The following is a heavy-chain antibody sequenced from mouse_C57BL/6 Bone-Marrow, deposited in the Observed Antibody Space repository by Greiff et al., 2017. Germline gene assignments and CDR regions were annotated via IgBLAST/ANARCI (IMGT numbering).Heavy chain of an antibody. CDR1: GYTFTSYW. Sequence: QVQLQQPGAELVKPGASVKMSCKASGYTFTSYWITWVKQRPGQGLEWIGDIYPGRGSTNYNEKFKSKAPLTVDTSSRTAYMQLSSLTSEDSAVYYCARYPSIYYYGSSYPLFDYWGQGTTLTVSS. D-gene: IGHD1-1*01. V-gene: IGHV1-55*01. CDR2: IYPGRGST. J-gene: IGHJ2*01. CDR3: ARYPSIYYYGSSYPLFDY.